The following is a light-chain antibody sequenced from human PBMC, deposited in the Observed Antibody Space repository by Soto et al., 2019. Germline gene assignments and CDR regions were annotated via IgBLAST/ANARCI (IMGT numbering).Light chain of an antibody. J-gene: IGLJ2*01. CDR2: DVS. Sequence: QSALTQPASVPGSPGQSITISCTGTSSDVAGYNYVSWYQQHPGKAPKLMIYDVSNRPSGVSNRFSGSKSGNTASLTISGLQAEDEADYYCSSYTSSSTVVFGGGTKLTVL. V-gene: IGLV2-14*01. CDR1: SSDVAGYNY. CDR3: SSYTSSSTVV.